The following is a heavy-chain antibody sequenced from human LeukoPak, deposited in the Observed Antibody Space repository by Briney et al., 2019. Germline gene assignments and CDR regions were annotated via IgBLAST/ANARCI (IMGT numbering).Heavy chain of an antibody. V-gene: IGHV3-48*01. Sequence: GGSLRLSCAASGFTFSSYSMNWVRQAPGKGLEWVSYISSSSSTIYYADSVKGRFTISRDNAKNSLYLQMNSLRAEDTAVYYCARDEDCSGGSCYSLGAFDIWGQGTMVTVSS. D-gene: IGHD2-15*01. CDR2: ISSSSSTI. J-gene: IGHJ3*02. CDR3: ARDEDCSGGSCYSLGAFDI. CDR1: GFTFSSYS.